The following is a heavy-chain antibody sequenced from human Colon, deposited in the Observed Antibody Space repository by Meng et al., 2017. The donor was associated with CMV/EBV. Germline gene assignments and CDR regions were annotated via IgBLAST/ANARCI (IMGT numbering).Heavy chain of an antibody. V-gene: IGHV1-2*02. CDR3: ARGKYLQGYYGSGSLFDY. J-gene: IGHJ4*02. Sequence: TSNDYYLHCGRQAQGQGPEGMGWMNTNSGGTKNAQKFQGRVTMTRDTSISTAYMELSGLRSDDTAVYYCARGKYLQGYYGSGSLFDYWGQGTLVTVSS. CDR2: MNTNSGGT. D-gene: IGHD3-10*01. CDR1: TSNDYY.